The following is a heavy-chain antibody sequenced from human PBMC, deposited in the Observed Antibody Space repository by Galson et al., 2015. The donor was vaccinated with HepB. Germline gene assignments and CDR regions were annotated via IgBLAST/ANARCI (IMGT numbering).Heavy chain of an antibody. D-gene: IGHD2-15*01. Sequence: SLRLSCAASGFTFSDYYMSWIRQAPGKGLEWVSYISSSGSTIYYADSVKGRFTISRDNAKNSLYLQMNSLRAEDTAVYYCARDQVAARVDDYYYGMDVWGQGTTVTVSS. CDR3: ARDQVAARVDDYYYGMDV. CDR1: GFTFSDYY. CDR2: ISSSGSTI. J-gene: IGHJ6*02. V-gene: IGHV3-11*01.